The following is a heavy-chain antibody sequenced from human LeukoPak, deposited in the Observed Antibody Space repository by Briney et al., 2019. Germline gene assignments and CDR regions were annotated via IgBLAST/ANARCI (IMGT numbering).Heavy chain of an antibody. V-gene: IGHV2-5*01. CDR3: ARTGDSSGEVGWYYFDY. CDR2: IYWNDDK. CDR1: GFSLSTSGVG. Sequence: SGPTLVKPTQTLTLTCTFSGFSLSTSGVGVGWIRQPPGKALEWLALIYWNDDKRYSPSLKSRLTITKDTSKSQVVLTMTNMDPVDTATYYCARTGDSSGEVGWYYFDYWGQGTLVTVSS. J-gene: IGHJ4*02. D-gene: IGHD3-22*01.